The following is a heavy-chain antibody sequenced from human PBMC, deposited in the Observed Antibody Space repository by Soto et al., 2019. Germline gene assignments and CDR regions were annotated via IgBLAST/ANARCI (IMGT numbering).Heavy chain of an antibody. CDR2: IIPIFGTA. Sequence: QVQLVQSGAEVRKPGSSVKVSCKASGGTFSRHAISWVRQAPGQGLEWMGGIIPIFGTANHAQKFQGRVTIIADESTITVYMELSSLRSEDTGMYYCARGWGYDSNDYYYAYWGQGTLVIVSS. J-gene: IGHJ4*02. V-gene: IGHV1-69*01. CDR3: ARGWGYDSNDYYYAY. D-gene: IGHD3-22*01. CDR1: GGTFSRHA.